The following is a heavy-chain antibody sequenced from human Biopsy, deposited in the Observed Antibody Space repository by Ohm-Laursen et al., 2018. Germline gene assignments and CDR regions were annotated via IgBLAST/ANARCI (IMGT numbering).Heavy chain of an antibody. V-gene: IGHV3-30*18. Sequence: RSLRLSCAASGFTFSNYGMHWVRQPPGKGLEWLAVIAYDGSNKYYAESVKGRFTISRDRSRDTVHLQMNSLRYEDTALYYCAKDGGQWLGGAFDIWGHGTMVSVSS. CDR1: GFTFSNYG. CDR3: AKDGGQWLGGAFDI. CDR2: IAYDGSNK. J-gene: IGHJ3*02. D-gene: IGHD6-19*01.